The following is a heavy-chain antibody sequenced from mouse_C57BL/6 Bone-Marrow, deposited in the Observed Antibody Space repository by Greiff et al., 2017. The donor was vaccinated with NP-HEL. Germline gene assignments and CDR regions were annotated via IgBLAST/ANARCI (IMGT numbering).Heavy chain of an antibody. Sequence: EVQLVESGEGLVKPGGSLKLSCAASGFTFSSYAMSWVRQTPEKRLEWVAYISSGGDYIYYADTVKGRFTISRDNARNTLYLQMSSLKSEDTAMYYCTRDRPSSFWYFDVWGTGTTVTVSS. CDR3: TRDRPSSFWYFDV. CDR2: ISSGGDYI. J-gene: IGHJ1*03. D-gene: IGHD1-1*01. V-gene: IGHV5-9-1*02. CDR1: GFTFSSYA.